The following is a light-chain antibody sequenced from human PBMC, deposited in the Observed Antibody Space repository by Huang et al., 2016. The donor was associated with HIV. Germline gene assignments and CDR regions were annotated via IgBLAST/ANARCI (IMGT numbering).Light chain of an antibody. CDR1: QSVSSSS. CDR3: QQYDSSPWT. V-gene: IGKV3-20*01. CDR2: GAS. J-gene: IGKJ1*01. Sequence: EIVLTQSPGTLSLSPGARATLSCRASQSVSSSSLAWYQQKPGQAPRLLFYGASSRATGIPDRFSGSGSGTDFTLTISRLEPEDFAVYYCQQYDSSPWTFGQGTKVEIK.